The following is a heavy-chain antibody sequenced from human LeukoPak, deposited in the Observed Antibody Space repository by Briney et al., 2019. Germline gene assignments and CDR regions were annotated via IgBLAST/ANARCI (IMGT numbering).Heavy chain of an antibody. CDR2: ISGSGGST. V-gene: IGHV3-23*01. Sequence: GGSLRLSCAASGFTFSSYAMSWVRQAPGKGLEWVSAISGSGGSTYYTDSVKGRLTISRDNSKNTLYLQMNSLRAEDTAVYYCAKAAGALGGYDPFDYWGQGTLVTVSS. CDR3: AKAAGALGGYDPFDY. J-gene: IGHJ4*02. CDR1: GFTFSSYA. D-gene: IGHD5-12*01.